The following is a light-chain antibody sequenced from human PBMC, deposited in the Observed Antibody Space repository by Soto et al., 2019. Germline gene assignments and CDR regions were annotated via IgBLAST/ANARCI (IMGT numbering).Light chain of an antibody. CDR3: QQANKFPLT. J-gene: IGKJ4*01. V-gene: IGKV1-12*01. CDR1: QAISSW. CDR2: AAS. Sequence: DIQMTQSPSSVSASVGDTVTITCRASQAISSWLVWFQQKPGKAPKLLINAASTLQTGVPSRFGGSGYGTNFTLTISSLQPEDFATYYCQQANKFPLTFGGGTKVQIK.